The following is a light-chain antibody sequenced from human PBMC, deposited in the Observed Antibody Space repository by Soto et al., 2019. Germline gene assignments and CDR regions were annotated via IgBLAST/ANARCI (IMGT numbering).Light chain of an antibody. CDR2: ANT. CDR1: SSNIGAGYD. J-gene: IGLJ2*01. Sequence: QSVLTQPPSVSGAPGQRVTISCTGSSSNIGAGYDVHWYQQLPGTAPKFLIYANTNRPSGVPDRFSGSKSDTSASLAITGLQAEDEADYYCNSYTNSSAVVFGGGTQLTVL. V-gene: IGLV1-40*01. CDR3: NSYTNSSAVV.